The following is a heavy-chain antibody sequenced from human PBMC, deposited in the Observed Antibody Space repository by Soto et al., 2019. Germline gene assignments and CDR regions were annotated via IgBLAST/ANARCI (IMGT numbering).Heavy chain of an antibody. CDR2: IYHSGST. CDR3: AREAAGILNWFDP. CDR1: GGSISSGGYY. J-gene: IGHJ5*02. V-gene: IGHV4-31*03. Sequence: SETLSLTCTVSGGSISSGGYYWSWIRQHPGKGLEWIGYIYHSGSTYYNPSLKSRVTISVDTSKNQFSLKLSSVTVADTAVYYCAREAAGILNWFDPWGQGTLVTVSS. D-gene: IGHD6-25*01.